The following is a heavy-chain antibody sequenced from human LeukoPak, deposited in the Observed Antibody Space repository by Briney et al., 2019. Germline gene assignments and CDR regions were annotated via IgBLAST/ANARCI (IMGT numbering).Heavy chain of an antibody. CDR1: GFIFSSYG. J-gene: IGHJ4*02. CDR3: AKELRYSGYDYMVFDS. D-gene: IGHD5-12*01. V-gene: IGHV3-30*18. CDR2: ILYDGSNE. Sequence: GGSLRLSCAPSGFIFSSYGMHWVRQAPGKGLEWVAVILYDGSNEYHADSVKGRFSISRDNSKNTLYLQMNSLREEDTAVYYCAKELRYSGYDYMVFDSWGQGTLVTVSS.